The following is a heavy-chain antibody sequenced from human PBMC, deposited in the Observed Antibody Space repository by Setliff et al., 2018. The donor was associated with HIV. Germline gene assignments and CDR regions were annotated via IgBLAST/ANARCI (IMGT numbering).Heavy chain of an antibody. CDR3: AREPDSIPYDY. D-gene: IGHD4-4*01. CDR2: IYYSGST. V-gene: IGHV4-39*07. Sequence: ASETLSLTCTVSGGSIISSSDYWVWIRQPPGKGLEWIGTIYYSGSTYYNPSLKSRVTISADTSKNQFSLKLSSVTAADTAVYYCAREPDSIPYDYWGQGTLVTVSS. J-gene: IGHJ4*02. CDR1: GGSIISSSDY.